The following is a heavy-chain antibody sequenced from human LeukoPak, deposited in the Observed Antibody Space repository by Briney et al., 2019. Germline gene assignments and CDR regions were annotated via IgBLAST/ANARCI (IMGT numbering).Heavy chain of an antibody. CDR2: IYPGDSDT. Sequence: GESLKISCKGSGHSFTSYWIGWVRQMPGKGLEWMGIIYPGDSDTRYSPSFQGQVTISADKSISTAYLQWSSLKASDTAMYYCARHSPVGKYYYDSSGPASDYWGQGTLVTVSS. J-gene: IGHJ4*02. D-gene: IGHD3-22*01. CDR3: ARHSPVGKYYYDSSGPASDY. V-gene: IGHV5-51*01. CDR1: GHSFTSYW.